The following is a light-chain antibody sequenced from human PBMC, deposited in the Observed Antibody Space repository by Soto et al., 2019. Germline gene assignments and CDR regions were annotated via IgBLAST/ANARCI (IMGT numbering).Light chain of an antibody. CDR1: QDINNY. Sequence: DIPLTQSPSSLSASVGDRVTITCQASQDINNYLNWYQQKPGKAPKLLIFDASSVETGVPSRFSGSGSATHFTFTLSSLEPEDIATYHCQQYEDLPLTFGGGTRVELK. J-gene: IGKJ4*01. CDR3: QQYEDLPLT. V-gene: IGKV1-33*01. CDR2: DAS.